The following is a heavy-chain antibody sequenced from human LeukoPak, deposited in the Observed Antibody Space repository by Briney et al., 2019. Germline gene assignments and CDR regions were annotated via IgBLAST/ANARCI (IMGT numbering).Heavy chain of an antibody. CDR2: ISVSGNT. D-gene: IGHD3-22*01. V-gene: IGHV3-23*01. CDR3: TTDPWYYDSSGYYPYYFDY. CDR1: GFTLSSYA. Sequence: GGSLRLSCAASGFTLSSYAMSWVRQGPGKGLEWVSAISVSGNTYHADSVKGRFTISRDSSKNTLYLQMNSLRAEDAAVYYYTTDPWYYDSSGYYPYYFDYWGQGTLVTVSS. J-gene: IGHJ4*02.